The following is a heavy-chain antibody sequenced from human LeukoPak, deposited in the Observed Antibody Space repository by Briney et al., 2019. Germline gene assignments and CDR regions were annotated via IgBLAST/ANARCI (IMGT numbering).Heavy chain of an antibody. CDR1: GFTFSSYA. CDR2: ISYDGSNK. CDR3: ARDREGGWSSQPSDY. V-gene: IGHV3-30-3*01. D-gene: IGHD6-19*01. Sequence: GGSLRLSCAASGFTFSSYAMHWVRQAPGKGLEWVAVISYDGSNKYYADSVKGRFTISRDNSKNTLYLQMNSLRAEDTAVYYCARDREGGWSSQPSDYWGQGTLVTVSS. J-gene: IGHJ4*02.